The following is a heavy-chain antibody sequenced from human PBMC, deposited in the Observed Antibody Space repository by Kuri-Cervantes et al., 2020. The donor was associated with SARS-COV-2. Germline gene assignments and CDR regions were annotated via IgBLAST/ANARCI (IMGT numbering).Heavy chain of an antibody. CDR1: GFTFDDYA. V-gene: IGHV3-9*01. CDR2: ISWNSGSI. CDR3: AKDAHSSGWYDY. Sequence: LSLTCAASGFTFDDYAMHWVRQAPGKGLEWVSGISWNSGSIGYADSVKGRFTISRDNAKNSLYLQMNSLRAEDTALYYCAKDAHSSGWYDYWGQGTLVTVSS. J-gene: IGHJ4*02. D-gene: IGHD6-19*01.